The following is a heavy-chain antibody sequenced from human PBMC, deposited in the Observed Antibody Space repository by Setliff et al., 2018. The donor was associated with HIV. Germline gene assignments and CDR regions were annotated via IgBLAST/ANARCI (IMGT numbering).Heavy chain of an antibody. J-gene: IGHJ5*02. Sequence: SETLSLTCTVSGDSFNNYYCSWIRQLPGEGLEWIAYMSYSGGANYNPSLKSRVTISVDTPKGQFSLRLSSVTAADTAVYYCARLPRIALSGTFGWFDPWGQGTLVTVSS. D-gene: IGHD6-19*01. V-gene: IGHV4-59*08. CDR3: ARLPRIALSGTFGWFDP. CDR1: GDSFNNYY. CDR2: MSYSGGA.